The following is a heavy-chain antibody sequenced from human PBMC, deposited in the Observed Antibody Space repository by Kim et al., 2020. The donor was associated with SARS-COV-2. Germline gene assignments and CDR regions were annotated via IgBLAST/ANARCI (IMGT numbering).Heavy chain of an antibody. D-gene: IGHD1-26*01. CDR3: ARGGGSYEESFDY. J-gene: IGHJ4*02. V-gene: IGHV4-31*02. Sequence: SNPSLMSRVTISVDTSKTQFTLKRSAVTAWDTAVYYCARGGGSYEESFDYWGQGTLVTVSS.